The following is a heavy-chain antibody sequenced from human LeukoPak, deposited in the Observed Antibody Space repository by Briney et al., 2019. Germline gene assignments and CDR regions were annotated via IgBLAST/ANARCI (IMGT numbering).Heavy chain of an antibody. J-gene: IGHJ4*02. V-gene: IGHV3-23*01. CDR2: LSGSGGST. CDR3: AKDVSSSGYPQPFDY. D-gene: IGHD3-22*01. Sequence: GGSLRLSCAPSGFTFSSYALSWVHPAPGKGLEWVSALSGSGGSTYYADSVKGRFTISRDNSKNTLYLQMNSLRAEDTAVYYCAKDVSSSGYPQPFDYWGQGTQVTVSS. CDR1: GFTFSSYA.